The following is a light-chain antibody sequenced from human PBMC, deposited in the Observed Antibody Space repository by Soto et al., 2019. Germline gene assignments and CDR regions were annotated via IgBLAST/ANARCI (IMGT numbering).Light chain of an antibody. CDR3: SSYTSSSTYV. V-gene: IGLV2-14*01. CDR1: SSDVCAYDY. Sequence: QSVLTQPASVSGSPGQSIAIACTGTSSDVCAYDYVSWYQQHPGKAPKVMIYDVTNRPSGVSNRFSGSKSGNTASLTISGLQAEDEADYYCSSYTSSSTYVFGTGTKLTVL. CDR2: DVT. J-gene: IGLJ1*01.